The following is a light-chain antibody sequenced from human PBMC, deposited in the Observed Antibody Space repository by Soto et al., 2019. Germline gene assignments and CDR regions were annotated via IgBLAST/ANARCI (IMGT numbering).Light chain of an antibody. Sequence: EIVLTQSPGTLFLSPGERATLSCRASQSVSSSFLAWYQQTPGQAPRLLIYHASSRATGIPDRFSGSGSGTDFTLTISRMELEDFAVYYCQQYGSPPSTFGQGTKVDIK. CDR3: QQYGSPPST. CDR1: QSVSSSF. CDR2: HAS. V-gene: IGKV3-20*01. J-gene: IGKJ1*01.